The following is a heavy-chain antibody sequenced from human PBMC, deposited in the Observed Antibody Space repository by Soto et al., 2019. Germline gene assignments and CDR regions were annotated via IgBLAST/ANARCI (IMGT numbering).Heavy chain of an antibody. CDR1: GFTVSGDY. CDR2: IYSGGST. V-gene: IGHV3-53*01. CDR3: ARDGNRGSYLGY. Sequence: GGDLRLSCAASGFTVSGDYMSWVRQAPGKGLEWVSLIYSGGSTYYADSVKGRFTISRDNSKNTLYLQMNSLRAEDTAVYYCARDGNRGSYLGYWGQGTLVTVSS. J-gene: IGHJ4*02. D-gene: IGHD1-26*01.